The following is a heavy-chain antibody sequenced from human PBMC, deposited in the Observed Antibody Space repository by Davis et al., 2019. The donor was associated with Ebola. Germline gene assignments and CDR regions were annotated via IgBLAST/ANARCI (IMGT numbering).Heavy chain of an antibody. CDR3: ARNLFGDWVFFDY. J-gene: IGHJ4*02. Sequence: PSETLSLTCAVSGFTTNDYFMTWIRQAPGKGLEWVAYISGRDDYSNYAESVRGRFTISRDNAENSLYLQMDSLRAEDTAVYYCARNLFGDWVFFDYWGQGTLVAVSS. V-gene: IGHV3-11*06. CDR1: GFTTNDYF. D-gene: IGHD2-21*02. CDR2: ISGRDDYS.